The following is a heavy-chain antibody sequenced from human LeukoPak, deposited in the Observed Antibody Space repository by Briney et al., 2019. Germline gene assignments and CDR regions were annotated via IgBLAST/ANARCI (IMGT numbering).Heavy chain of an antibody. Sequence: PGGSLRLSCAASGFTFSSYEMNWVRQAPGKGLEWVSYISSSGSTIYYADSVKGRFTISRDNAKNSLYLQMNRLRAEDTALYYCARELREHGVFDIWGQGTMVTVSS. CDR1: GFTFSSYE. CDR3: ARELREHGVFDI. V-gene: IGHV3-48*03. J-gene: IGHJ3*02. D-gene: IGHD1-26*01. CDR2: ISSSGSTI.